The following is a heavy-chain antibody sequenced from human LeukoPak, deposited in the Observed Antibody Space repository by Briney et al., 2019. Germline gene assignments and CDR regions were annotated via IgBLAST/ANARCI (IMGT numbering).Heavy chain of an antibody. CDR3: ATYTRHCSDGTCYSIDY. V-gene: IGHV4-59*08. Sequence: TSETLSLTCTVSGDSISRYHWTWIRLPPGRALEWIGYVYYSGDTNYNPPLKSRVTISLDTSNNQFSLKLTSVTAADTAIYYCATYTRHCSDGTCYSIDYWGQGALVTVSS. CDR2: VYYSGDT. D-gene: IGHD2-15*01. J-gene: IGHJ4*02. CDR1: GDSISRYH.